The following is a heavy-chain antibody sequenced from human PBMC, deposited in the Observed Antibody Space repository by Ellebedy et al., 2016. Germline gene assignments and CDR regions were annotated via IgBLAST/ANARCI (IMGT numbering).Heavy chain of an antibody. CDR3: AKWNGGWYAFEV. D-gene: IGHD6-19*01. Sequence: SETLSLTCNVSGGSFSSAYWNWIRRPPGKGLEWIGYVFHTGTTNYNPSLKSRVTMSVDTSKSQFSLRLTSVTAADTAVYYCAKWNGGWYAFEVWGQGTMVTVSS. J-gene: IGHJ3*01. CDR2: VFHTGTT. CDR1: GGSFSSAY. V-gene: IGHV4-59*01.